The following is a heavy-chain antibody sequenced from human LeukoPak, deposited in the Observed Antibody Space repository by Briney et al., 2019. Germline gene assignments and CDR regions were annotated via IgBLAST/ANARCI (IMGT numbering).Heavy chain of an antibody. D-gene: IGHD5-12*01. V-gene: IGHV4-61*02. CDR3: ARDLGYGNWFDP. CDR2: IYTSGST. J-gene: IGHJ5*02. CDR1: GGSISSGSYY. Sequence: SETLSLTCTVSGGSISSGSYYWRWIRQPAGKGLEWIGRIYTSGSTNYNPSLKSRVTISVGTSKNQFSLKLSSVTAADTAVYYCARDLGYGNWFDPWGQGTLVTVSS.